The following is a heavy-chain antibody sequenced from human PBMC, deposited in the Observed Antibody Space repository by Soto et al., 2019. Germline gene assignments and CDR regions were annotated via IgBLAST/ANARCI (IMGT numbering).Heavy chain of an antibody. CDR1: GFTFDDYA. CDR2: ISWNSGTI. V-gene: IGHV3-9*01. Sequence: PGGSLRLSCAASGFTFDDYAMHWVRQVPGKGLEWVSSISWNSGTIGYADSVKGRFTISRDNSKNTLYLQTNSLRAEDTAVYYCAKERGYNYGYDAMDVWGQGTTVTVSS. J-gene: IGHJ6*02. CDR3: AKERGYNYGYDAMDV. D-gene: IGHD5-18*01.